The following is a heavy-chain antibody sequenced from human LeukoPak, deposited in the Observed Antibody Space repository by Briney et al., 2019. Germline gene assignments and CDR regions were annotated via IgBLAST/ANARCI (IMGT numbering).Heavy chain of an antibody. CDR3: ARGYYYDSSGYRQIIDY. CDR2: INTNTGNP. CDR1: EGTFSSYA. J-gene: IGHJ4*02. Sequence: ASVKVSCKASEGTFSSYAISWVRQAPGQGLEWMGWINTNTGNPTYAQGFTGRFVFSLDTSVSTAYLQISSLKAEDTAVYYCARGYYYDSSGYRQIIDYWGQGTLVTVSS. V-gene: IGHV7-4-1*02. D-gene: IGHD3-22*01.